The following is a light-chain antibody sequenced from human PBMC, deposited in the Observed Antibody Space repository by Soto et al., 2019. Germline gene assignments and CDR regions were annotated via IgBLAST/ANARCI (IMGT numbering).Light chain of an antibody. J-gene: IGKJ5*01. CDR3: QQYGSSRT. CDR2: GAS. V-gene: IGKV3-20*01. Sequence: EIVLTQSPGTLSLSPGERATLSCRASQSVSSNYLAWYQQKPGQAPRLLIYGASSRATGIPDRFSGSGYGTDFTLTISRLEPEDVTGYYCQQYGSSRTFGQGTRLEIK. CDR1: QSVSSNY.